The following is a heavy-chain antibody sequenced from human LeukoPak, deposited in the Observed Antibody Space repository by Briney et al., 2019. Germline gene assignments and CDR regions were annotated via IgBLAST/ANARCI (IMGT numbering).Heavy chain of an antibody. V-gene: IGHV4-59*08. Sequence: SETLSLTCTVSGGSISGFTGRWIRQPPGKEPEWIGYIDYIGSTNYNPSLKSRLTMSIDRSKNQFYLNLFSVTAADTAVYYCARFWGDRRWNYFFEYWGQGTLVTVSS. CDR3: ARFWGDRRWNYFFEY. CDR1: GGSISGFT. CDR2: IDYIGST. D-gene: IGHD3-16*01. J-gene: IGHJ4*02.